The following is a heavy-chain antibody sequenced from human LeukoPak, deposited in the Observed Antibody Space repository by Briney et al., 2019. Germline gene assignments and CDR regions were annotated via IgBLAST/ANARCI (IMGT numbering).Heavy chain of an antibody. Sequence: SETLSLTCTVSGGSISSYYWSWIRQPPGKGLEWIGYIYTSGSTNYNPSLKSRVTISVDTSKNQFSLKLSSVTAADTAVYYCARHGKESYDFWSGYFGAGSLYYYYYMDVWGKGTTVTVSS. D-gene: IGHD3-3*01. J-gene: IGHJ6*03. CDR2: IYTSGST. V-gene: IGHV4-4*09. CDR1: GGSISSYY. CDR3: ARHGKESYDFWSGYFGAGSLYYYYYMDV.